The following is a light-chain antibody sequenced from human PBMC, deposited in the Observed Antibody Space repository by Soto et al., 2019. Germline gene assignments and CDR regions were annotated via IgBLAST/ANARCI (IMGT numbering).Light chain of an antibody. Sequence: EIVLTQSPATLSLSPGERATLSCWASQSVTSYLAWYQQKPGQAPRLLIYDASNRATGVPVRFSGSGSGTDLTLTISSLEPEDFAVYYCQQRNSWPLTFGGGTKVDIK. CDR2: DAS. CDR1: QSVTSY. J-gene: IGKJ4*01. CDR3: QQRNSWPLT. V-gene: IGKV3-11*01.